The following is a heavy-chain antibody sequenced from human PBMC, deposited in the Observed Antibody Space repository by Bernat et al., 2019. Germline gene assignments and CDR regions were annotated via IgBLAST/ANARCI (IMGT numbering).Heavy chain of an antibody. CDR2: ITSGSDTI. CDR3: ASLDQSLCPP. D-gene: IGHD2-2*01. J-gene: IGHJ5*02. CDR1: GFSFNKYS. Sequence: EVQLVESGGGFVQPGGSLRLSCAASGFSFNKYSMNWVRQAPGKGLEWVSYITSGSDTISYADSVKGRFTISRDNAKNSLYLQMSSLRAEDTAVYYCASLDQSLCPPWGQGTLVTVSS. V-gene: IGHV3-48*01.